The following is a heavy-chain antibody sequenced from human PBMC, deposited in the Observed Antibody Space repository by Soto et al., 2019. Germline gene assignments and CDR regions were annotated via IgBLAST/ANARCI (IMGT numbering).Heavy chain of an antibody. CDR3: ARHPSGVVPAAYGMDV. CDR2: IYYSGST. CDR1: GGSVSSGIYY. D-gene: IGHD2-2*01. Sequence: SETLSLTCTVSGGSVSSGIYYWSWIRHPPGKGLEWIGYIYYSGSTNYNPSLKSRVTISVDTSKNQFSLKLSSVTAADTAVYYCARHPSGVVPAAYGMDVWGPGTTVTVYS. J-gene: IGHJ6*02. V-gene: IGHV4-61*01.